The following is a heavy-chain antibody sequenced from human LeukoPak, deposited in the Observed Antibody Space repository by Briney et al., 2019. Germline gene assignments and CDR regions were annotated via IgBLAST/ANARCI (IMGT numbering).Heavy chain of an antibody. CDR2: MKSKTDGGTT. Sequence: PAGSLRLSCAASGFTFSDAWMSWVRQAPGKGLEWVGRMKSKTDGGTTDYAAPVKCRFTISRDDSKNTLYLQMNSLKIEDTAVYYCARYYGDSGSQYYFDYWGQGTLVTVSA. D-gene: IGHD3-22*01. J-gene: IGHJ4*02. CDR1: GFTFSDAW. V-gene: IGHV3-15*01. CDR3: ARYYGDSGSQYYFDY.